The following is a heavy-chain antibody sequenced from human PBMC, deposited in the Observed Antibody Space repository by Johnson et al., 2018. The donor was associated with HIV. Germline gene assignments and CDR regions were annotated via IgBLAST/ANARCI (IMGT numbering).Heavy chain of an antibody. J-gene: IGHJ3*02. CDR3: ARDVGIAENLDAFDI. Sequence: GLEWVSGISWNSGSIGYADSVKGRFTISRDNAKNSLYLQMNSLRAEDTALYYCARDVGIAENLDAFDIWGQGTMVTVSS. D-gene: IGHD6-13*01. CDR2: ISWNSGSI. V-gene: IGHV3-9*01.